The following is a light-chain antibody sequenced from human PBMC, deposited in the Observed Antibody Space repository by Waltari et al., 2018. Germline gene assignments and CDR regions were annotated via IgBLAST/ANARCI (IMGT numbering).Light chain of an antibody. CDR1: QSVLSSSNNKNY. V-gene: IGKV4-1*01. J-gene: IGKJ2*01. Sequence: DIVMTQSPDSLAVSLGERATIKCKSSQSVLSSSNNKNYLGWYQQKPGPPPKLLITWASTRASGVPARFSGSGSGTDFALTISSLQAEDVAVDDCQQCYSPPYTFGQGTKLEIK. CDR2: WAS. CDR3: QQCYSPPYT.